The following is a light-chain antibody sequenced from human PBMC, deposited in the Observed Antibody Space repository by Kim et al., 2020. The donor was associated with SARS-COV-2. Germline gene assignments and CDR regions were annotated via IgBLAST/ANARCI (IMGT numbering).Light chain of an antibody. J-gene: IGKJ2*01. Sequence: IVMTHSPLSLPVTPGETASISCRSSQSLLHRNGFNYLVWYVQKPGQSPQVLIYLGSNRASGVPERFSGSGSGTDFTLKISRVETEDVGIYYCMQPLQTPYTFGQGTKLEI. CDR2: LGS. V-gene: IGKV2-28*01. CDR3: MQPLQTPYT. CDR1: QSLLHRNGFNY.